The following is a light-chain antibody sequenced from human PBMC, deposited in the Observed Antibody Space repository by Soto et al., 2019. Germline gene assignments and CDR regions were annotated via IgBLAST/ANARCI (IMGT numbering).Light chain of an antibody. CDR1: QSVLYSSNNKNY. J-gene: IGKJ2*01. V-gene: IGKV4-1*01. Sequence: DIVMTQSPDSLAVSLGERATINCKSSQSVLYSSNNKNYLAWYQQKPGQPPKLLIYWASTRESGVPDRFSGSGSGPDFTLTISSLQAEDVAVYYCQQYYSTPPSTFGQGTKLEIK. CDR2: WAS. CDR3: QQYYSTPPST.